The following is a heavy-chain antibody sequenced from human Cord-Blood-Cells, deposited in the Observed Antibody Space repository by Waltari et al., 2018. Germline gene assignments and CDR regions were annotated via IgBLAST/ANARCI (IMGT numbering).Heavy chain of an antibody. D-gene: IGHD5-12*01. J-gene: IGHJ4*02. V-gene: IGHV1-3*01. Sequence: QVQLVQSGAEVKKPGASVKVSCKASGYTFTSYAMHWVRQAPGQRLEGMGWINAVNGNTKYSQKFQGRVTITRDTSASTAYMELSSLRSEDTAVYYCARVIYSGYDYYFDYWGQGTLVTVSS. CDR1: GYTFTSYA. CDR2: INAVNGNT. CDR3: ARVIYSGYDYYFDY.